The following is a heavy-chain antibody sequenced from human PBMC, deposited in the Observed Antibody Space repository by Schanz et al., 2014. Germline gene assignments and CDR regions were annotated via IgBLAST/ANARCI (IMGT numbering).Heavy chain of an antibody. Sequence: QVQLVQSGAEVKKPGASVKVSCKASGYTFISYGIKWVRQAPGQGLEWMGRIIPILGIANYAQKFQGRVTITAGKSTSTASMELSSLRSEDTAVYYCARGPSQGYSYGHNIGAYYYGMDVWGQGTTVTVSS. CDR1: GYTFISYG. CDR3: ARGPSQGYSYGHNIGAYYYGMDV. CDR2: IIPILGIA. V-gene: IGHV1-69*09. D-gene: IGHD5-18*01. J-gene: IGHJ6*02.